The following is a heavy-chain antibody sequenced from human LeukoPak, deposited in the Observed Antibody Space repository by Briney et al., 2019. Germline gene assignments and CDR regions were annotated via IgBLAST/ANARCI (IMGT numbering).Heavy chain of an antibody. CDR3: ARVHCSSASWYGGYFDY. CDR2: INHSGST. D-gene: IGHD2-2*01. CDR1: GGSFSGYY. J-gene: IGHJ4*02. V-gene: IGHV4-34*01. Sequence: SETLSLTCAVYGGSFSGYYWSWIRQPPGKGLEWIGEINHSGSTNYNPSLKSRVTISVDTSKNQFSLKMSSVTAADTAVYYCARVHCSSASWYGGYFDYCGQGTLGTVSS.